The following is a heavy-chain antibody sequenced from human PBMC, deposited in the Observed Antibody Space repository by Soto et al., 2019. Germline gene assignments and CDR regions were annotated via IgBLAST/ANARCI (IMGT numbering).Heavy chain of an antibody. D-gene: IGHD1-26*01. J-gene: IGHJ5*02. Sequence: QVQLVQSGAEVKKPGASVKVSCKAPGYTFTSYGISWVRQAPGQGLEWMGWISAYNGNTNDAQKLQGRVTMTTDTSTSTGDMELRSLRSDDTAVYYCARERFDVGATNGFDPWGQGTLVTVSS. V-gene: IGHV1-18*01. CDR1: GYTFTSYG. CDR2: ISAYNGNT. CDR3: ARERFDVGATNGFDP.